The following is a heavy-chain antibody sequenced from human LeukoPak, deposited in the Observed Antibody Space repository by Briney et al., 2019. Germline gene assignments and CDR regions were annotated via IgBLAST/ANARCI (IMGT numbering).Heavy chain of an antibody. J-gene: IGHJ4*02. Sequence: GGSLTLPCTASGFTPTTYALRRVRQAPGKGLDWVSGISGSGGITYYADSVKGRFTISRDNSKNTLYLQMNSLRAEDTAVYYCAKDQAYGGNSGHPFDYWGQGTLVIVSS. D-gene: IGHD4-23*01. CDR3: AKDQAYGGNSGHPFDY. CDR2: ISGSGGIT. CDR1: GFTPTTYA. V-gene: IGHV3-23*01.